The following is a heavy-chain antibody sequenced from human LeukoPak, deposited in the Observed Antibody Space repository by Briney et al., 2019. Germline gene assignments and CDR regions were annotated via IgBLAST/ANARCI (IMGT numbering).Heavy chain of an antibody. Sequence: ASVTVSFTSSVYTFTIYGISWVRQAPGQGPGWVGWISAYNGNTNCAQKLQGRVTMTTDTSTSTAYMELRSLRSDDTAVYYCARDLWGYSSGWYIGGDAFDIWGQGTMVTVSS. D-gene: IGHD6-19*01. J-gene: IGHJ3*02. CDR3: ARDLWGYSSGWYIGGDAFDI. V-gene: IGHV1-18*01. CDR1: VYTFTIYG. CDR2: ISAYNGNT.